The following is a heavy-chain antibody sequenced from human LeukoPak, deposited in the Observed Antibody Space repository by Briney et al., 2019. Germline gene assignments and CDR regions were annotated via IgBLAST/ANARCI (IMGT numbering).Heavy chain of an antibody. Sequence: PGGSLRLSCAASGFTFSSYSMNGVRQAPGKGLEWVSYISSSSSTIYYADSVKGRFTISRDNAKNTLYLQMNSLRAEDTAVYYCVRDLGGRSGHWGQGTLVTVSS. CDR3: VRDLGGRSGH. J-gene: IGHJ4*02. V-gene: IGHV3-48*01. CDR2: ISSSSSTI. D-gene: IGHD1-26*01. CDR1: GFTFSSYS.